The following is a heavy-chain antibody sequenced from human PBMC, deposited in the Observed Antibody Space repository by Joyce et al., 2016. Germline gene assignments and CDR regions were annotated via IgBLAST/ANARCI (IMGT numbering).Heavy chain of an antibody. CDR2: INPRDSDT. D-gene: IGHD6-6*01. CDR1: GYSFSRYW. Sequence: EVQLVQSGAEVNKPGESLKISCKASGYSFSRYWIAWVRHMPGKGLEWMGIINPRDSDTIYSPSFQGQVTISADKSISTAYLQWSSLKASDTAMYYCARHRAIVPRRVRWFDPWGQGTLVTVSS. CDR3: ARHRAIVPRRVRWFDP. V-gene: IGHV5-51*01. J-gene: IGHJ5*02.